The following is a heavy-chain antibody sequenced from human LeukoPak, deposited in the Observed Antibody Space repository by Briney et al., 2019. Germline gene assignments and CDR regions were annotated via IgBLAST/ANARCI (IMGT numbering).Heavy chain of an antibody. CDR3: AKDMLRLAAAGTVYWFDP. CDR2: ISWNSGSI. D-gene: IGHD6-13*01. J-gene: IGHJ5*02. V-gene: IGHV3-9*01. CDR1: GFTFDDYA. Sequence: GGSLRLSCVASGFTFDDYAMHWVRQAPGKGLEWVSGISWNSGSIGYADSVKGRFTISRDNAKNSLYLQMNSLRAEDTALYYCAKDMLRLAAAGTVYWFDPWGQGTLVTVSS.